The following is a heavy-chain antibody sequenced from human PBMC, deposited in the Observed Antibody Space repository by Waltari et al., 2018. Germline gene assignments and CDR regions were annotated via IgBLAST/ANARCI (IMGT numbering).Heavy chain of an antibody. V-gene: IGHV3-74*01. Sequence: EVQLVESGGGLVQPGGSLRLSCEASGFTLSSSYMHWVRQVPGKGLVWGSRMNTDGSSANYADSVKGRFTISRENGKNTLYLQMNSLRAEDMAVYYCARDGGGNGYIHYWGQGTLVTVSS. D-gene: IGHD3-16*01. CDR3: ARDGGGNGYIHY. CDR1: GFTLSSSY. J-gene: IGHJ4*02. CDR2: MNTDGSSA.